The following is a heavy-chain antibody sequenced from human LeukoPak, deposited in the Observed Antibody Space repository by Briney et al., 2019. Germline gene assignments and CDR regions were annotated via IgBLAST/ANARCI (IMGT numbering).Heavy chain of an antibody. Sequence: SQTLSLTCTVSGGSISSGDYYWNWIRQPPGKGLEWIGNIYKKGSTYYNPSLKSRVSISVDTSKNRFSLKLNSVTAADTAVYYCGREPYGSGSFAPYYYYYGLDVWGQGTTVTVSS. J-gene: IGHJ6*02. CDR3: GREPYGSGSFAPYYYYYGLDV. CDR2: IYKKGST. D-gene: IGHD3-10*01. CDR1: GGSISSGDYY. V-gene: IGHV4-30-4*01.